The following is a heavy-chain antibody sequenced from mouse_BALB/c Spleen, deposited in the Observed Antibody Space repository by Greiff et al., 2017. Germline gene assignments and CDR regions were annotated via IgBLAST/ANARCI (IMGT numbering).Heavy chain of an antibody. CDR2: INPYNGGT. Sequence: VQLKESGPELVKPGASMKISCKASGYSFTGYTMNWVKQSHGKNLEWIGLINPYNGGTSYNQKFKGKATLTVDKSSSTAYMELLSLTSEDSAVYYCATTATYYYAMDYWGQGTSVTVSS. CDR3: ATTATYYYAMDY. J-gene: IGHJ4*01. V-gene: IGHV1-18*01. D-gene: IGHD1-2*01. CDR1: GYSFTGYT.